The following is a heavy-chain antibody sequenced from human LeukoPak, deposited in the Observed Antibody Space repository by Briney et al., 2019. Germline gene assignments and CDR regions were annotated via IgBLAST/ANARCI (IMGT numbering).Heavy chain of an antibody. Sequence: SETLSLTCTVSGGSISSGGYYWSWIRQHPGKGLEWIGYFYYSGSTYYNPSLKSRVTISVDTSKNQFSLKLSSVTAADTAVYYCASLGIAARYYYYMDVWGKGTTVTVSS. D-gene: IGHD6-6*01. CDR3: ASLGIAARYYYYMDV. CDR2: FYYSGST. CDR1: GGSISSGGYY. J-gene: IGHJ6*03. V-gene: IGHV4-31*03.